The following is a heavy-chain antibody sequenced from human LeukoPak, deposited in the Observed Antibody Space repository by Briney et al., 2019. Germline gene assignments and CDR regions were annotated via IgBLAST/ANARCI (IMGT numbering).Heavy chain of an antibody. CDR1: GYTFTSYD. Sequence: GASVKVSCKASGYTFTSYDINWVRQVTGQGLEWVGWMNPGSGNTGYAQKFQGRVTMTRDTSIRTAYMEVSSLRSEDTAVYYCARGAYYDLWSGSTQHAFDIWGQGTMVTVSS. V-gene: IGHV1-8*01. CDR2: MNPGSGNT. CDR3: ARGAYYDLWSGSTQHAFDI. D-gene: IGHD3-3*01. J-gene: IGHJ3*02.